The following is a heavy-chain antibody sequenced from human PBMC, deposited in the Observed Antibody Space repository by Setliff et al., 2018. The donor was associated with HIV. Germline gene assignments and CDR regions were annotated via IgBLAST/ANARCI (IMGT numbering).Heavy chain of an antibody. D-gene: IGHD6-6*01. CDR1: GYTFATYG. Sequence: ASVKVSCKASGYTFATYGISWVRQAPGQGLEWMGWISPYNGNTNYAQKLQGRVTIITDTSTSTAYMELRSLTSDDTAVYFCARGSTSSWSYHYMDVWGKGTTVTVSS. J-gene: IGHJ6*03. V-gene: IGHV1-18*01. CDR2: ISPYNGNT. CDR3: ARGSTSSWSYHYMDV.